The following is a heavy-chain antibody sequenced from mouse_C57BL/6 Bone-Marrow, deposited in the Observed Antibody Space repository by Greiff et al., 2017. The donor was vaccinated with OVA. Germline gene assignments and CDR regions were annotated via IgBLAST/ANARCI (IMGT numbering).Heavy chain of an antibody. J-gene: IGHJ2*01. V-gene: IGHV3-6*01. CDR1: GYSITSGYY. D-gene: IGHD2-4*01. Sequence: EVQLQQSGPGLVKPSQSLSLTCSVTGYSITSGYYWNWIRQFPGNKLEWMGYISYDGSNNYNPSLKNRISITRDTSKNQFFLKLNSVTTEDTATYYCARTIYYDYDDGFDYWGQGTTLTVSS. CDR2: ISYDGSN. CDR3: ARTIYYDYDDGFDY.